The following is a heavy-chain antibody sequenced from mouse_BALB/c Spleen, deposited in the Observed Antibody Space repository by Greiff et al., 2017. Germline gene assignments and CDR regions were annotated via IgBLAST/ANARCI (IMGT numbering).Heavy chain of an antibody. V-gene: IGHV5-6-4*01. D-gene: IGHD1-2*01. Sequence: EVQRVESGGGLVKPGGSLKLSCAASGFTFSSYTMSWVRQTPEKRLEWVATISSGGSYTYYPDSVKGRFTISRDNAKNTLYLQMSSLKSEDTAMYYCTRDELRRYAMDYWGQGTSVTVSS. J-gene: IGHJ4*01. CDR2: ISSGGSYT. CDR1: GFTFSSYT. CDR3: TRDELRRYAMDY.